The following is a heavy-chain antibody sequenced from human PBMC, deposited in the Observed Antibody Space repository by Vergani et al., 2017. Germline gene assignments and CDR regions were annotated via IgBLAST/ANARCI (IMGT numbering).Heavy chain of an antibody. CDR2: IYYSGST. J-gene: IGHJ6*02. CDR1: GGSISSRSYY. Sequence: QLQLQESGPGLVKPSETLSLTCTVSGGSISSRSYYWGWIRQPPGKGLEWIGSIYYSGSTYYNPSLKSRVTIFVDTSKNQFSLKLSSVTAADTAVYYSARHLAYCGGDCYPYYYGMDVWGQGTTVTVSS. V-gene: IGHV4-39*01. D-gene: IGHD2-21*02. CDR3: ARHLAYCGGDCYPYYYGMDV.